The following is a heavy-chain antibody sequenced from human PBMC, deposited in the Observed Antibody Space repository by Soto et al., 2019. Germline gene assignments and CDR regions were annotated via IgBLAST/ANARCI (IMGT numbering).Heavy chain of an antibody. CDR3: APTLPEQWLVVFDW. Sequence: QITLRESGPTLVEPTQTLTLTCTFSGFSLSTSGVGVGWIRQPPGKALDWLALIYWDGDIRYSASLKSRLTSSKDTSKNHGVLKMANMDPVETATYYCAPTLPEQWLVVFDWWGQGTLVTVSS. CDR1: GFSLSTSGVG. CDR2: IYWDGDI. V-gene: IGHV2-5*02. D-gene: IGHD6-19*01. J-gene: IGHJ4*02.